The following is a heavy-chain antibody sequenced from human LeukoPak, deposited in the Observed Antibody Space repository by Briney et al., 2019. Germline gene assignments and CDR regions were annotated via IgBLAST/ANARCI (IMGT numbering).Heavy chain of an antibody. CDR2: ISSGSTMI. CDR1: GFTFSSYS. V-gene: IGHV3-48*02. J-gene: IGHJ6*02. Sequence: GGSLRLSCAASGFTFSSYSMNWVRQAPGRGLEWVSCISSGSTMIYYADSVRGRFTISRDNAKNSLYLQMNSLRDEDTVVYYCARGLSMDVWGQGTTVTVSS. CDR3: ARGLSMDV. D-gene: IGHD2-21*02.